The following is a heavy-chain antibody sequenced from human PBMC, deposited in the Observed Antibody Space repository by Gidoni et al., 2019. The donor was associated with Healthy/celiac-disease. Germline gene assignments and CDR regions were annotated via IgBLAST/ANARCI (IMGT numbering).Heavy chain of an antibody. CDR1: GFTFSSYG. CDR2: IWYDGSNK. CDR3: ARDRQEAFDI. Sequence: QVQLVESGGGVVQPGRSLRLSCAASGFTFSSYGLHWVRQAPGKGLEWVAVIWYDGSNKYYADSVKGRFTISRDNSKNTLYLQMNSLRAEDTAVYYCARDRQEAFDIWGQGTMVTVSS. J-gene: IGHJ3*02. V-gene: IGHV3-33*01.